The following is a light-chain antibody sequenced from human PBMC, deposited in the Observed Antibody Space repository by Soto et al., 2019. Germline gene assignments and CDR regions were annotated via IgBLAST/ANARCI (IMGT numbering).Light chain of an antibody. J-gene: IGKJ5*01. CDR3: QQRSNWPAT. V-gene: IGKV3-11*01. CDR2: DAS. Sequence: EKVFTHSPYTLSLYPGERDRLSCWASQSVSSYLAWYQQKPGQAPRLLIYDASNRATGIPARFSGSGSGTDFALTISSLGPEDFAVYYCQQRSNWPATFGQGTRLEIK. CDR1: QSVSSY.